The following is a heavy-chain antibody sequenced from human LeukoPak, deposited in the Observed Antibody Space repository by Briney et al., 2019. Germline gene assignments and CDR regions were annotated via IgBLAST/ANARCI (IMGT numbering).Heavy chain of an antibody. D-gene: IGHD1-26*01. V-gene: IGHV3-53*01. J-gene: IGHJ4*02. CDR2: IYSGGST. CDR1: GFTVSSNY. CDR3: ARDLRSYSY. Sequence: PGGSLRLSCAASGFTVSSNYMTWVRQAPGKGLEWVSVIYSGGSTYYADSVKGRFTISRDISKNTLYPQMNSLRAEDTAVYYCARDLRSYSYWGQGTLVTVSS.